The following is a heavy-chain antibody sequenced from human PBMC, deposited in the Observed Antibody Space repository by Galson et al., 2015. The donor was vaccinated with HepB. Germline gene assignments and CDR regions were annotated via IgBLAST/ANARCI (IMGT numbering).Heavy chain of an antibody. CDR3: AGSSPGYCTSTSCYIYYYYYMDV. J-gene: IGHJ6*03. Sequence: SETLSLTCTVSGGSISSSSYYWGWIRQPPGKGLEWIGFAYYSGTTKYNPSLNSRVTISVDTSKNQFSLKLSSVTAADTAVYYCAGSSPGYCTSTSCYIYYYYYMDVWGKGTTVTVSS. D-gene: IGHD2-2*02. V-gene: IGHV4-61*05. CDR1: GGSISSSSYY. CDR2: AYYSGTT.